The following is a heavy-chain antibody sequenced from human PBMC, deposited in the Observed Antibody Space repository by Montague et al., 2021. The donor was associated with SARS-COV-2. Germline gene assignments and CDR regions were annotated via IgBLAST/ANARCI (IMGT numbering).Heavy chain of an antibody. D-gene: IGHD1-26*01. CDR3: ARKGSGRSDLAY. CDR2: IYHTGST. J-gene: IGHJ4*02. Sequence: SETLSLTCVVSGDSISTANWWTWVRLPPGKGLEWVGEIYHTGSTTYNPSRKSRVSMSADKSWNQFSLRLPSLTAADTAIYYCARKGSGRSDLAYWGQGTLVTVSS. CDR1: GDSISTANW. V-gene: IGHV4-4*02.